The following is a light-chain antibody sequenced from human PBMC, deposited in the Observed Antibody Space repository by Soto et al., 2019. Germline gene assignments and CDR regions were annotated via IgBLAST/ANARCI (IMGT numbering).Light chain of an antibody. J-gene: IGKJ2*01. CDR2: DAS. CDR1: QSVSSK. CDR3: QQYHKWPPYT. Sequence: EIVMTQSPATLSVSPGERATLSCWASQSVSSKLAWYQQKPGQAPRLLIYDASTRATGIPVRFSGSGSGTEFTLTINILQSEDFAVYYCQQYHKWPPYTFGQGTKVEIK. V-gene: IGKV3-15*01.